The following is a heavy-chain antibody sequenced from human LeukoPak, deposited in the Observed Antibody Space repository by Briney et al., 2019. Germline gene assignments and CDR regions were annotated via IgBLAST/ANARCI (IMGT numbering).Heavy chain of an antibody. CDR1: GDTFSSYA. Sequence: GASVKVSCKASGDTFSSYAISWVRQAPGQGLEWMGGIIPIFGTANYAQKFQGRVTITADESTSTAYMELSSLRSEDTAVYYCARQVGVDAFDIWGQGTMVTVSS. CDR3: ARQVGVDAFDI. J-gene: IGHJ3*02. V-gene: IGHV1-69*13. CDR2: IIPIFGTA. D-gene: IGHD1-26*01.